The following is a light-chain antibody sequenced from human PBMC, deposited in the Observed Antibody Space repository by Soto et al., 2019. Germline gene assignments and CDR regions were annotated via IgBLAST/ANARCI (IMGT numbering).Light chain of an antibody. J-gene: IGKJ3*01. CDR2: DAS. Sequence: NVLTQSPAILSLSPGDRATLSCRASQSIGSYLAWYQQKPGQAPRLLIYDASNRATGIPARFSGSGSETDFTLTIESLEPEDSAVFYCQQRNFWPLSFGPGTKVDIK. CDR1: QSIGSY. CDR3: QQRNFWPLS. V-gene: IGKV3-11*01.